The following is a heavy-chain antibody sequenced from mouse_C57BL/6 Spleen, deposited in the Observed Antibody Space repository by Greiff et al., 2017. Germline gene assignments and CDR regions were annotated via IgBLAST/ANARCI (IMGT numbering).Heavy chain of an antibody. V-gene: IGHV3-6*01. Sequence: EVKLLESGPGLVKPSQSLSLTCSVTGYSITSGYYWNWIRQFPGNKLEWMGYISYDGSNNYNPSLKNRISITRDTSKNQFSLKLNSVTTEDTATYYCLYYDYDGYAMDYWGQGTSVTVSS. D-gene: IGHD2-4*01. CDR1: GYSITSGYY. CDR2: ISYDGSN. CDR3: LYYDYDGYAMDY. J-gene: IGHJ4*01.